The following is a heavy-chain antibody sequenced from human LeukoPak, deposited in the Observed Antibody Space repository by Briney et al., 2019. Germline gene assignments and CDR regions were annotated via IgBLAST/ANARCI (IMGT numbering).Heavy chain of an antibody. V-gene: IGHV4-39*01. J-gene: IGHJ4*02. CDR2: IYYSGNT. D-gene: IGHD3/OR15-3a*01. CDR3: ARQTGSGLFILP. CDR1: GFSLSTSGVG. Sequence: SGPTLVKPTQTLTLTCTFSGFSLSTSGVGVGWIRQPPGKALEWLGSIYYSGNTYYNASLKSQVSISIDTSKNQFSLRLTSVTAADTAVYYCARQTGSGLFILPGGQGTLVTVSS.